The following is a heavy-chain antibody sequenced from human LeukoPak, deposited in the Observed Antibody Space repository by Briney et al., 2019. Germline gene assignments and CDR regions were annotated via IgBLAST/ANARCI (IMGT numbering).Heavy chain of an antibody. J-gene: IGHJ4*02. CDR2: VDWDDEQ. D-gene: IGHD6-19*01. Sequence: SGPALVKPTQTLTLTCTFSGFSLSTHGMCVSWIRQPPGKALEWLARVDWDDEQYYSTSLKTRLTISKDTSKNQVVLIMTNMDPVDTATYYCARTPNIAVAGTRPYFDYWGQGTLVIVSS. CDR3: ARTPNIAVAGTRPYFDY. V-gene: IGHV2-70*11. CDR1: GFSLSTHGMC.